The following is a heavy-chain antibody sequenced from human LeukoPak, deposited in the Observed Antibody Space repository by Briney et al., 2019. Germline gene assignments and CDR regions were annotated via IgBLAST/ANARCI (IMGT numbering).Heavy chain of an antibody. J-gene: IGHJ5*02. Sequence: ASVKVSCKASGYTFTSYYMHWVRQAPGQGLEWMGIINPSGGSTSYAQKFQGRVTMTRDTSTSTVYMELSSLRSDDTAVYYCAREAGITGTTDWFDPWGQGTLVTVSS. V-gene: IGHV1-46*01. CDR3: AREAGITGTTDWFDP. CDR1: GYTFTSYY. D-gene: IGHD1-7*01. CDR2: INPSGGST.